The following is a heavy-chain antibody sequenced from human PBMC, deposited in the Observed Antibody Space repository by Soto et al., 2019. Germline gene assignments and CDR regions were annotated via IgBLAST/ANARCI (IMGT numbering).Heavy chain of an antibody. Sequence: GASVKVSCKASGGTFSSYAISWVRQAPGQGLEWMGGIIPIFGTANYAQKFQGRVTITADESTSTAYMELSSLRSEDTAVYYCARDMYYYDSRGYKPTYYYYGMDVWGQGTTVTVSS. CDR3: ARDMYYYDSRGYKPTYYYYGMDV. V-gene: IGHV1-69*13. D-gene: IGHD3-22*01. CDR1: GGTFSSYA. CDR2: IIPIFGTA. J-gene: IGHJ6*01.